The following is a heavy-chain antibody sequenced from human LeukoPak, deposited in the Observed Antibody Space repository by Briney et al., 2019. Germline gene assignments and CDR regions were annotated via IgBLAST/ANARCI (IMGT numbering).Heavy chain of an antibody. CDR3: ARDMWELPSDYYYDY. D-gene: IGHD1-26*01. J-gene: IGHJ4*02. V-gene: IGHV1-2*06. CDR1: GYTFTGHY. CDR2: INPNSGDT. Sequence: ASVKVSCKASGYTFTGHYLNWVRQAPGQGREWMGRINPNSGDTKYADKFQGRVIMPRDTSTSTAYMELNGLTSDDTASYYCARDMWELPSDYYYDYWGQGSLVTVSS.